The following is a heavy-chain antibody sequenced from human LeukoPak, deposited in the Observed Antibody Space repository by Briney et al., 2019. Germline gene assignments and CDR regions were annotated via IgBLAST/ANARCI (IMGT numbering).Heavy chain of an antibody. CDR2: IRSKAYGGTT. J-gene: IGHJ4*02. CDR1: GFTFGDYT. Sequence: PGGSLRLSCTASGFTFGDYTVTWFRQAPGKGLEWVGFIRSKAYGGTTEDAASVKGRFAISRDDSKSIACLQMNSLKTEDTAVYYCIRGGANSPFDYWGQGTLVTVSS. D-gene: IGHD1-1*01. CDR3: IRGGANSPFDY. V-gene: IGHV3-49*03.